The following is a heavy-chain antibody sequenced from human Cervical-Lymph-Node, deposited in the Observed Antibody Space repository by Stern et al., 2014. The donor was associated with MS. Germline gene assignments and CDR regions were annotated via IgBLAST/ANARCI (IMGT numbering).Heavy chain of an antibody. CDR2: IIPLFGSA. CDR1: GGSFITHA. J-gene: IGHJ4*02. D-gene: IGHD5-24*01. V-gene: IGHV1-69*06. CDR3: ATDGEMTTIGLQY. Sequence: QLVQSGAEVRKPGSSVTVSCKASGGSFITHAFSWVRQAPGHGLEWMGGIIPLFGSAHYAQKFQGRLTLIADKSTSTAYMELSSLRSEDTAVYYCATDGEMTTIGLQYWGQGTLVAVSS.